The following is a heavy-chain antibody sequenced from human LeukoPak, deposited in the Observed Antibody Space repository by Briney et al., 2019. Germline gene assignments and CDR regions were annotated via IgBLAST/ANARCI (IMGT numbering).Heavy chain of an antibody. CDR2: ISGGSSYT. CDR3: ARVSLLDDGGLGDY. Sequence: GGSLRLSCAASGLTFSDYYMTWFRQAPGKGLEWVSYISGGSSYTSFADSVKGRFTISRDNAKNSLYLQMNSLRAEDTAVYYCARVSLLDDGGLGDYWGQGTLVTVSS. D-gene: IGHD4-23*01. CDR1: GLTFSDYY. J-gene: IGHJ4*02. V-gene: IGHV3-11*06.